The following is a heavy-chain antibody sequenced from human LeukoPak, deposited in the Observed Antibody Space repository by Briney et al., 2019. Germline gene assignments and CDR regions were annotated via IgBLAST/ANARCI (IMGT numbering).Heavy chain of an antibody. Sequence: ASVKVSCKASGYTFTGYYMHWVRKTPGQGLEWMGWIDPNTGDTNYGRKFQGRVTMTRDTSINTAYMELRSLRSDDTAVYYCARSRRVGNGEYPDYWGQGTLVTVSS. D-gene: IGHD3-10*01. CDR2: IDPNTGDT. J-gene: IGHJ4*02. V-gene: IGHV1-2*02. CDR1: GYTFTGYY. CDR3: ARSRRVGNGEYPDY.